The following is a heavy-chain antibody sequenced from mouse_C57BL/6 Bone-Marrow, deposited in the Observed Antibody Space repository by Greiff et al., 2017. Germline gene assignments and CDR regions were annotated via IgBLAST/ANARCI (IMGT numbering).Heavy chain of an antibody. J-gene: IGHJ3*01. Sequence: QVQLQQSGAELVRPGASVTLSCKASGYTFTDYEMHWVKQTPVHGLEWIGAIDPETGGTAYNQKFKGKAILTADKSSSTAYMELRSLTSEDSAVYYCTRPFSNAWFAYWGQGTLVTVSA. CDR3: TRPFSNAWFAY. CDR1: GYTFTDYE. D-gene: IGHD2-5*01. V-gene: IGHV1-15*01. CDR2: IDPETGGT.